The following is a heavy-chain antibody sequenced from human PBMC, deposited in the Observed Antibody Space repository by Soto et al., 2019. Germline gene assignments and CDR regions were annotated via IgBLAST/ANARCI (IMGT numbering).Heavy chain of an antibody. V-gene: IGHV4-34*01. J-gene: IGHJ4*02. D-gene: IGHD1-1*01. CDR3: GRGRVPGTAPVKY. Sequence: SETLSLTCAVYGESFSGYYWSWIRQPPGKGLEWIGEINHSGSTNYNPSLESRVTISVDTSKNQFSLKLSSVTAADTAVYYCGRGRVPGTAPVKYWGQGSLVTVSS. CDR1: GESFSGYY. CDR2: INHSGST.